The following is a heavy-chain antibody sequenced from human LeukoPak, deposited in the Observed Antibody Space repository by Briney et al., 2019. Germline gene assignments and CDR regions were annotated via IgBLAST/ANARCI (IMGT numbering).Heavy chain of an antibody. V-gene: IGHV4-61*05. Sequence: SSETLSLTCTVSGGSISSSSYYWSWIRQPPGKGLEWIGYIYYSGSTNYNPSLKSRVTISVDTSKNQFSLKLSSVTAADTAVYYCARTYYDFWSGYTGWFDPWGQGTLVTVSS. D-gene: IGHD3-3*01. CDR2: IYYSGST. CDR1: GGSISSSSYY. J-gene: IGHJ5*02. CDR3: ARTYYDFWSGYTGWFDP.